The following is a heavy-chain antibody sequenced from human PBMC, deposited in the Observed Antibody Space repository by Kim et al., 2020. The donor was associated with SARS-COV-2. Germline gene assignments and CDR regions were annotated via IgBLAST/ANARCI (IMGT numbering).Heavy chain of an antibody. J-gene: IGHJ4*02. CDR3: ASSRRDGYNFDFDY. V-gene: IGHV1-18*01. D-gene: IGHD1-1*01. Sequence: AQKLRGRVTMTTDTSTSTAYMELRSLRSDDTAVYYCASSRRDGYNFDFDYWGQGTLVTVSS.